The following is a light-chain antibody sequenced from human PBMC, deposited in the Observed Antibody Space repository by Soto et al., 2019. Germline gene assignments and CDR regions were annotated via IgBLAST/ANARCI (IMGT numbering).Light chain of an antibody. CDR3: SSYEASNTVV. CDR2: EVN. J-gene: IGLJ2*01. V-gene: IGLV2-8*01. Sequence: QSALTQPPSASGSPGQSVTFSCTGTTTDVGGYNYVSWYQQHPGKAPKLIIYEVNKRPSRVPHRFSGYKSGNTASLTVSGLQAEDEADYYSSSYEASNTVVFGGGTKLTVL. CDR1: TTDVGGYNY.